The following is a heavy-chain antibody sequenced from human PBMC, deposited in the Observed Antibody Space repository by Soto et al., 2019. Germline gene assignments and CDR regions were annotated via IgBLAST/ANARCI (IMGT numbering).Heavy chain of an antibody. CDR1: GFTFSIYG. J-gene: IGHJ3*02. CDR3: VRVGARFVWNVINDAFDI. Sequence: QVPLVESGGGVVQPGGFLRLSCEVSGFTFSIYGVQWVRQAPGKGLECVAGISYDGSNKYYVDSVKGRFTISRDNSKSMLYLQMNSLRPEDTAVYYCVRVGARFVWNVINDAFDIWGLGTKVTVAS. D-gene: IGHD3-10*01. CDR2: ISYDGSNK. V-gene: IGHV3-30*03.